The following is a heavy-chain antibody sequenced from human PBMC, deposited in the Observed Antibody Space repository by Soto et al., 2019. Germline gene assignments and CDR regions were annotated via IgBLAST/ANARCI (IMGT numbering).Heavy chain of an antibody. CDR1: GFTFGDYA. D-gene: IGHD2-15*01. J-gene: IGHJ4*02. Sequence: GGSLRLSCTASGFTFGDYAMSWFRQAPGKGLEWVGFIRSKAYGGTTEYAASVKGRFTISRDDSKSIAYLQMNSLKTEDTAVYYCTRFPYCSGGSCYSSPFDYWGQGTLVTVSS. CDR2: IRSKAYGGTT. CDR3: TRFPYCSGGSCYSSPFDY. V-gene: IGHV3-49*03.